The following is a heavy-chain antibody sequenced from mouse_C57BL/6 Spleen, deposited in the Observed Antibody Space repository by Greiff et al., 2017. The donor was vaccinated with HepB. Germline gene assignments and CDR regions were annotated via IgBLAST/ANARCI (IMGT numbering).Heavy chain of an antibody. J-gene: IGHJ2*01. Sequence: VQLQQPGAELVMPGASVKLSCKASGYTFTSYWMHWVKQRPGQGLEWIGEIDPSDSYTNYNQKFKGKSTLTVDKSSSTAYMQLSSLTSEDSAVYYCARGGLFITTYYFDYWGQGTTLTVSS. CDR3: ARGGLFITTYYFDY. D-gene: IGHD1-1*01. V-gene: IGHV1-69*01. CDR2: IDPSDSYT. CDR1: GYTFTSYW.